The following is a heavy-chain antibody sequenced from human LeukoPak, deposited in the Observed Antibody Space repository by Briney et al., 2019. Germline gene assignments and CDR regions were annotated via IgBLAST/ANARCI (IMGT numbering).Heavy chain of an antibody. J-gene: IGHJ4*02. V-gene: IGHV3-7*01. D-gene: IGHD3-10*01. CDR3: ARERMYSGSGSTYPYYDY. CDR2: IKPNGSEK. CDR1: GFTFSSYW. Sequence: GGSLRLSCAASGFTFSSYWMSWVRQSPGKGLEWVANIKPNGSEKYFMDSVKGRFTISRDNAKNALYLEMNSLRAEDTAEYFCARERMYSGSGSTYPYYDYWGQGTLVTVSS.